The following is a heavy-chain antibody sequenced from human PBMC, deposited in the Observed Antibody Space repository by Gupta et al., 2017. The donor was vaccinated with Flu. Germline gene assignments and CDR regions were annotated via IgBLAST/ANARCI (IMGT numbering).Heavy chain of an antibody. Sequence: QVQLVQSGAEVKKPGASVKVSCKASGYTFTGYYMPWVRQAPGQGLEWMGWINPNSGGTNDAQKFQGRVTMTRDTSISTAYMELSRLRSDDTAVYYCAREGRAVATVAEFDYWGQGTLVTVSS. CDR1: GYTFTGYY. V-gene: IGHV1-2*02. D-gene: IGHD6-19*01. CDR2: INPNSGGT. CDR3: AREGRAVATVAEFDY. J-gene: IGHJ4*02.